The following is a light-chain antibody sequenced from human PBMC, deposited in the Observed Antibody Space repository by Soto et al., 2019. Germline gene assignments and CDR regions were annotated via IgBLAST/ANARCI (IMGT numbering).Light chain of an antibody. J-gene: IGLJ1*01. CDR2: DVS. Sequence: QSALTQPASVSGSPGQSITISCTGTSSDVGGYNYVSWYQQHPGKAPKLMIDDVSNRPSGVSNRFSGSKSGNTASLTISGLQAEDEADYYCSSYTTSSTYVLGTGTKVTVL. CDR1: SSDVGGYNY. CDR3: SSYTTSSTYV. V-gene: IGLV2-14*01.